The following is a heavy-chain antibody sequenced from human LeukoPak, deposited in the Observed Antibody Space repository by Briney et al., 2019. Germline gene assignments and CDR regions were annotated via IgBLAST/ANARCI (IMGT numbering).Heavy chain of an antibody. CDR1: GFTFNTYW. V-gene: IGHV3-7*04. CDR3: ARWSSRTIQLWSNPYYYYGMDV. Sequence: GGSLRLSCAASGFTFNTYWMSWVRQAPGNGLEWVANINQDGSEKYYVDSVKGRFTISRDRAKSSLYLQSEGLRVEDTAVCSGARWSSRTIQLWSNPYYYYGMDVWGRGTTVTVSS. J-gene: IGHJ6*02. CDR2: INQDGSEK. D-gene: IGHD5-18*01.